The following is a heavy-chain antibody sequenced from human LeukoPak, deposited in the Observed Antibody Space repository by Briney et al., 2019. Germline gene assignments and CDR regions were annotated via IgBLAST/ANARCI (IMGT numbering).Heavy chain of an antibody. V-gene: IGHV3-23*01. Sequence: TGGSLRLSCAASGFTFSSYAMSWVRQAPGKGLEWVSAISGSGGTTYYADSVKGRFTISRDNSKNTLYLQMNSLRAEDTAVYYCAKSATGTTSKRFDPWGQGTLVTLSP. CDR1: GFTFSSYA. CDR2: ISGSGGTT. D-gene: IGHD1-7*01. CDR3: AKSATGTTSKRFDP. J-gene: IGHJ5*02.